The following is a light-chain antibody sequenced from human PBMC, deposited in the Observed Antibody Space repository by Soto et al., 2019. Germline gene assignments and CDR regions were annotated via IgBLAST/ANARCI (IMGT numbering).Light chain of an antibody. CDR1: QSVSSSY. Sequence: EIVLTQSPGTLSLSPGERATLSCRASQSVSSSYLAWYQQKPGQPPRLLIYGASTRATGTPVRFSGSGSGTDFTLTISRLEPEDFAVYYCQHYGNSLFTFGPGTKVAI. CDR2: GAS. V-gene: IGKV3-20*01. J-gene: IGKJ3*01. CDR3: QHYGNSLFT.